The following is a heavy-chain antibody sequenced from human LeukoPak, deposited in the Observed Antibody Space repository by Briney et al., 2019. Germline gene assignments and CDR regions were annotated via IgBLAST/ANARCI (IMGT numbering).Heavy chain of an antibody. CDR1: GGSITSHN. D-gene: IGHD7-27*01. Sequence: NTSETLSLTCTVSGGSITSHNWTWIRQSPEKGLEWIGYIYSSGNTKYSPSLKSRVTISIDTSKNQFSLTLSSVTAADTAVYYCARSGAKAVVLGWFDPWGQGTLVTVSS. CDR3: ARSGAKAVVLGWFDP. J-gene: IGHJ5*02. V-gene: IGHV4-59*11. CDR2: IYSSGNT.